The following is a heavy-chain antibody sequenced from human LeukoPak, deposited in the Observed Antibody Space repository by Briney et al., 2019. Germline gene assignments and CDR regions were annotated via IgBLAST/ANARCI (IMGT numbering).Heavy chain of an antibody. CDR3: ARCYCSRTSCYPYYYYYYGMDV. CDR1: GFTFSSYA. D-gene: IGHD2-2*01. CDR2: ISGSGGST. V-gene: IGHV3-23*01. Sequence: GGSLRLSCAASGFTFSSYAMSWVPQAPGKGPEWVSAISGSGGSTYYADSVKGRFTISRDNSKNTLYLQMNSLRAEDTAVYYCARCYCSRTSCYPYYYYYYGMDVWGQGTTVTVSS. J-gene: IGHJ6*02.